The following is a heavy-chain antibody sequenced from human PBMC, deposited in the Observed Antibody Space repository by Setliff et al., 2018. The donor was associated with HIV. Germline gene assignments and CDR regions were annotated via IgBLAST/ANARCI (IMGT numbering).Heavy chain of an antibody. Sequence: PSETLSLTCSVSGGAVIKDKFYWGWIRQAPAKGLEWIGTLYDTRRTYYNPPLKSRVSIFVDTTKNEFSLNLRSVTAADTAVYFCVNSGYDGDYYYYYMDVWGKGTTVTVSS. CDR3: VNSGYDGDYYYYYMDV. CDR1: GGAVIKDKFY. D-gene: IGHD5-12*01. V-gene: IGHV4-39*01. CDR2: LYDTRRT. J-gene: IGHJ6*03.